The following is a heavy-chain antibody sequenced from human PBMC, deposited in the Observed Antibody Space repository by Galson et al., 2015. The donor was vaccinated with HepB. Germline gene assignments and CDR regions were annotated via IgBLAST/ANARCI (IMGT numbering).Heavy chain of an antibody. V-gene: IGHV4-34*01. CDR3: ARPIYCSVTTCSGPLHV. D-gene: IGHD2-8*02. Sequence: SETLSLTCAVYGGSFSAYYWSWIRQSPGKGLQWLGETDHRGRTTYNPSLKSRGTISVDPSKNQFSLKLTSVTAADTAVYFCARPIYCSVTTCSGPLHVWGTGATVTVSS. J-gene: IGHJ6*04. CDR2: TDHRGRT. CDR1: GGSFSAYY.